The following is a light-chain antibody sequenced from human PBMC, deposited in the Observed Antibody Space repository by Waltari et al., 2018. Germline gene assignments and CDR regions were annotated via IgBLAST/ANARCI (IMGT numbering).Light chain of an antibody. Sequence: DVQMTQAPSSLSASVGDRLTITCRASHNIGTYLNWYHQKPGKAPQLLIFNTSRLQNGVPSRFSGGASGADFTLTISSLQPEDFATYFCQQSNETPFTFGPGTRV. CDR3: QQSNETPFT. J-gene: IGKJ3*01. CDR2: NTS. V-gene: IGKV1-39*01. CDR1: HNIGTY.